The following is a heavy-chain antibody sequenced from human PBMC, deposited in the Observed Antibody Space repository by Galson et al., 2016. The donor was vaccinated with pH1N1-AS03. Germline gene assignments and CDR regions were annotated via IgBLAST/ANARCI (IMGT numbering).Heavy chain of an antibody. V-gene: IGHV3-21*04. CDR2: ISRSSLYI. CDR1: GFNFTTYG. D-gene: IGHD1-14*01. Sequence: SLRLSCAASGFNFTTYGMNMNWVRQAPGKGLEWISFISRSSLYISYADSVKGRFTISRDNSKNTVNLHMNSLRVEDTAVYYCARALRTPLPNWGQGTLVTVSS. J-gene: IGHJ4*02. CDR3: ARALRTPLPN.